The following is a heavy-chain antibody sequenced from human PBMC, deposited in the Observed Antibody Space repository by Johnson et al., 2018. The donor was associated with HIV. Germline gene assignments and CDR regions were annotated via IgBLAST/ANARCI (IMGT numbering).Heavy chain of an antibody. Sequence: VLLVESGGGVVQPGGSLKLSCAASGFTFSDYAMAWVRQAPGKGLQWLAELSNTGLNTYYADSVRGRFTISRDNSKNMLYLQVNSLRAEDTAIYYCAKERLAMWILDIWVQGTVVIVSS. CDR2: LSNTGLNT. CDR3: AKERLAMWILDI. D-gene: IGHD2-2*01. CDR1: GFTFSDYA. V-gene: IGHV3-23*04. J-gene: IGHJ3*02.